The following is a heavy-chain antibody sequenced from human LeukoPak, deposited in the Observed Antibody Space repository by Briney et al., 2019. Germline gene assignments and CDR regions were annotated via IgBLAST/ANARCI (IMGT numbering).Heavy chain of an antibody. J-gene: IGHJ4*02. V-gene: IGHV5-51*01. D-gene: IGHD1-7*01. CDR2: IYPGDSDT. CDR1: GYSFTSYW. Sequence: GEPLKISCKGSGYSFTSYWIAWVRQMPGKGLEWMGIIYPGDSDTRYNPSFQGQVTISADKSISTAYLQWTSLKASDTAMYYCASLTGTTDDYFDYWGQGTLVTVSS. CDR3: ASLTGTTDDYFDY.